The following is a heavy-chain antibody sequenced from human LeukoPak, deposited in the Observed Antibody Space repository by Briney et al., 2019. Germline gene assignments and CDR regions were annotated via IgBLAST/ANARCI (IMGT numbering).Heavy chain of an antibody. CDR2: IKQDGSEK. V-gene: IGHV3-7*01. Sequence: PGGSLRLSCAASGFTFSNAWMSWVRQAPGKGLEWVANIKQDGSEKYYVDSVKGRFTISRDNAKNSLYLQMNSLRAEDTAVYYCASGEMRLQPLDYWGQGTLVAVSS. CDR1: GFTFSNAW. J-gene: IGHJ4*02. D-gene: IGHD5-24*01. CDR3: ASGEMRLQPLDY.